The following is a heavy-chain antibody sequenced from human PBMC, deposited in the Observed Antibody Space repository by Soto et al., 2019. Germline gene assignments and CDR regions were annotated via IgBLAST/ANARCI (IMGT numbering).Heavy chain of an antibody. V-gene: IGHV3-48*03. J-gene: IGHJ4*02. CDR2: ISGSGSTI. Sequence: GGSLRLSCAASGFTFSSYEMNWVRQAPGKGLEWFSYISGSGSTIYYAESVKGRFAISRDNAKNSLYLQMNSLRAEDTAVYYCARALGAATPYFDYWGQGTLVTVSS. CDR3: ARALGAATPYFDY. D-gene: IGHD6-25*01. CDR1: GFTFSSYE.